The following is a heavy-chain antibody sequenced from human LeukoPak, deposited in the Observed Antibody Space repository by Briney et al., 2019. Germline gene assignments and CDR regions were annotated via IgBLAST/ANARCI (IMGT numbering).Heavy chain of an antibody. CDR1: GFTFSSYA. Sequence: GGSLRLSCAASGFTFSSYAMSWVRQAPGKGPEWVSAISGSGGSTYYADSVKGRFTISRDNSKNTLYLQMNSLRAEDTAVYYCAKDTLYYDSSGYYEGSAYWGQGTLVTVSS. CDR3: AKDTLYYDSSGYYEGSAY. D-gene: IGHD3-22*01. V-gene: IGHV3-23*01. CDR2: ISGSGGST. J-gene: IGHJ4*02.